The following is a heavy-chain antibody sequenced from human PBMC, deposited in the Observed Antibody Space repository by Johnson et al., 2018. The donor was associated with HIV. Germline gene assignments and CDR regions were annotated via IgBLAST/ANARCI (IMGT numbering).Heavy chain of an antibody. CDR2: IWFDGSIQ. J-gene: IGHJ3*02. Sequence: QMQLVESGGGVVQPGRSLRLSCAASGFTFSTYGMHWVRQAPGRGLEWVAVIWFDGSIQYYADSVKGRFTISRDNSKNTLYLQMNSLRAEDTAVYYCAGAYYYDSSGYYDAFDIWGQGTMVTVSS. V-gene: IGHV3-33*01. CDR3: AGAYYYDSSGYYDAFDI. CDR1: GFTFSTYG. D-gene: IGHD3-22*01.